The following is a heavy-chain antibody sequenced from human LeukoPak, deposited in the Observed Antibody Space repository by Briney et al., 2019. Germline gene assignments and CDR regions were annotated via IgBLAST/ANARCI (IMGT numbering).Heavy chain of an antibody. V-gene: IGHV3-30*02. D-gene: IGHD6-25*01. CDR2: IRSDGSNK. CDR3: ARGGSGWDFDF. Sequence: PGGSLRLSCAASGFTFSNSGMHWVRQAPGKGLEWVAFIRSDGSNKYYAASVKGRLTISRDDSKNTLHLQMNSLRAEDAAIYYCARGGSGWDFDFWGQGTLVTVSS. CDR1: GFTFSNSG. J-gene: IGHJ4*02.